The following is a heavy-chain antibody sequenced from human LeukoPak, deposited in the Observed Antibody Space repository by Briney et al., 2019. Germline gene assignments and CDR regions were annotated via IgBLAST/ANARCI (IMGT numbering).Heavy chain of an antibody. D-gene: IGHD1-26*01. J-gene: IGHJ6*02. V-gene: IGHV3-48*02. CDR3: ARDAGGSSFSMPRRHNYYYGMDV. CDR1: GFTLSGYS. Sequence: QPGGSLRLSCAASGFTLSGYSMNWVRQAPGKGLEWVAYISSSSSTIYYADSVKGRFAISRDIAKNSLYLQMNSLRDEDTAVYYCARDAGGSSFSMPRRHNYYYGMDVWGQGTTVTVSS. CDR2: ISSSSSTI.